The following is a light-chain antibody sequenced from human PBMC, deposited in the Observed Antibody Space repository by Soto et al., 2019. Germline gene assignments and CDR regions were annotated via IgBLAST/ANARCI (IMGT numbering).Light chain of an antibody. CDR2: EIN. J-gene: IGLJ1*01. CDR1: SSDVGAYDY. V-gene: IGLV2-8*01. CDR3: SSFAGSNNFPYV. Sequence: QSVLAQPPSASGSPGQSVTISCTGTSSDVGAYDYVSWYQQHPGKAPKLMIYEINKRPSGVHDRFSGSKSGNTASLTVSGLQAEDEADYYCSSFAGSNNFPYVFGTGTKVTVL.